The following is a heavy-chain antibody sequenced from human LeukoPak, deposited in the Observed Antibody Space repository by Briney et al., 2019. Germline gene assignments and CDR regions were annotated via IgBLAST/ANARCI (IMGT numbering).Heavy chain of an antibody. CDR3: ARHSTSGQQLVT. CDR1: GGSISSGGYY. CDR2: IYYSGST. J-gene: IGHJ4*02. Sequence: PSQTLSLTCTLSGGSISSGGYYWSWIRQHPGKGLEWIGYIYYSGSTYYNPSLKSRVTISVDTSKNQFSLKLSSVTAADTAVYYCARHSTSGQQLVTWGQGTLVTVSS. D-gene: IGHD6-13*01. V-gene: IGHV4-31*03.